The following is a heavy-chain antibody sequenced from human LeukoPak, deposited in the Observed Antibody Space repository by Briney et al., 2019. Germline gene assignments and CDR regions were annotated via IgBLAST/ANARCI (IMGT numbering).Heavy chain of an antibody. CDR2: ISDDGKKA. Sequence: GGSLGLSCAESGFTFTSHWMHWVRQAPGKGLVWVSHISDDGKKANYADSVKGRFTISRDAAKNTLHLQMDSLRVEDTAVYYCAASFRVTGTTYYYWGQGTMVTVSS. D-gene: IGHD1-20*01. CDR3: AASFRVTGTTYYY. CDR1: GFTFTSHW. J-gene: IGHJ4*02. V-gene: IGHV3-74*01.